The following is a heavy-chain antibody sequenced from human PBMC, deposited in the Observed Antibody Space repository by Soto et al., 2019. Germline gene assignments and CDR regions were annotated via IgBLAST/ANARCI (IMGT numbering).Heavy chain of an antibody. CDR2: INHSGST. Sequence: SETLSLTCAVYGGSFSGYYWSWIRQPPGKGLEWIGEINHSGSTNYNPSLKSRVTISVDTSKNQFSLKLSSVTAADTAVYYCARGRVLRSRCFDIWGQGTMVTVSS. V-gene: IGHV4-34*01. CDR3: ARGRVLRSRCFDI. D-gene: IGHD3-16*01. J-gene: IGHJ3*02. CDR1: GGSFSGYY.